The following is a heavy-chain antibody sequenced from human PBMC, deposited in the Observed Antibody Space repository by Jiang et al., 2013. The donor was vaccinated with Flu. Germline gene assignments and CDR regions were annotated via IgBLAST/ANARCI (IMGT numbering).Heavy chain of an antibody. D-gene: IGHD3-16*01. CDR2: IKEDGSQT. Sequence: QLVESGGDLVQPGGSLRLSCAASGFSFSNSWMAWVRQAPGKGLEWLALIKEDGSQTYYVDSVKGRFTISRDNSENLLYLQMNNLRGEDTAVYYCARDRNWGRFDYWGQGTLVIVSS. CDR1: GFSFSNSW. CDR3: ARDRNWGRFDY. J-gene: IGHJ4*02. V-gene: IGHV3-7*03.